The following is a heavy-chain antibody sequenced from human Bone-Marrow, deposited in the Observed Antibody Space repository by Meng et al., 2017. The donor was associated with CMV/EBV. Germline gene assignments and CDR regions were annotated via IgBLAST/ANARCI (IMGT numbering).Heavy chain of an antibody. V-gene: IGHV1-69*02. CDR3: ARVQWNQLLFDAFDI. J-gene: IGHJ3*02. CDR2: IIPILGIA. CDR1: GGTFSSYT. D-gene: IGHD2-2*01. Sequence: SVKVSCKASGGTFSSYTISWVRQAPGQGLEWMGRIIPILGIANYAQKFQGRVTITADESTSTAYMELSSLRSEDTAVYYCARVQWNQLLFDAFDIWGQGTMVTVSS.